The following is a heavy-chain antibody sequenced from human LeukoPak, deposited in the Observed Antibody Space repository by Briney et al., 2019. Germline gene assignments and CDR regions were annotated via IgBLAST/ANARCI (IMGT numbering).Heavy chain of an antibody. CDR3: ARAILGGLLGY. D-gene: IGHD2-15*01. V-gene: IGHV4-59*01. Sequence: SETLSLTCTVSGGSISSYYWSWMRQPPGKGLEWIGYIYYSGSTNYNPSLKSRVTISVDTSKNQFSLKLSSVTAADTAVYYCARAILGGLLGYWGQGTLVTVSS. J-gene: IGHJ4*02. CDR2: IYYSGST. CDR1: GGSISSYY.